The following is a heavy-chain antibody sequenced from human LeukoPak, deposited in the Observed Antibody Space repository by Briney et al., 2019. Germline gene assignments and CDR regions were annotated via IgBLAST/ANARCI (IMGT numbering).Heavy chain of an antibody. V-gene: IGHV4-31*03. D-gene: IGHD2-15*01. CDR2: IYYSGST. J-gene: IGHJ4*02. Sequence: SQTLSLTCTVSGGSISSGGYYRSWIRQHPGKGLEWIGYIYYSGSTYYNPSLKSRVTISVDTSKNQFSLKLSSVTAADTAVYYCARAALKVVAATRPADFDYWGQGTLVTVSS. CDR1: GGSISSGGYY. CDR3: ARAALKVVAATRPADFDY.